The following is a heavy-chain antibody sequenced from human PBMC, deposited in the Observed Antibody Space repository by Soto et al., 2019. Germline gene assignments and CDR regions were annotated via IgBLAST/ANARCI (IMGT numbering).Heavy chain of an antibody. Sequence: QVQLVESGGGVVQPGTSLRVSCVGSGFTFRSYVIHWVRQAPGKGLEWVALTSYDGSDKYYGDSMRGRFTISRDNSRNTVYLQMYSLSLEDTALYSCARWGTTGGLDVWGQGTLVSVSS. J-gene: IGHJ1*01. V-gene: IGHV3-30*19. CDR1: GFTFRSYV. CDR3: ARWGTTGGLDV. CDR2: TSYDGSDK. D-gene: IGHD3-16*01.